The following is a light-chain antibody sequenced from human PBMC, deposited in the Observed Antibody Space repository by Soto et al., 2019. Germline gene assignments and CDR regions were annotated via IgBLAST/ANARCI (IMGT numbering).Light chain of an antibody. V-gene: IGKV3-11*01. J-gene: IGKJ4*01. Sequence: EIVLTQSPATLSLSPGERATLSCRASQSVSSYLAWYQQKPGQAPRLLIYDASTRATGIPAGFSSSGSWTAFLLTIISLEPEDFVVYYCQQRSNWSLVTFGGGTKVEIK. CDR1: QSVSSY. CDR2: DAS. CDR3: QQRSNWSLVT.